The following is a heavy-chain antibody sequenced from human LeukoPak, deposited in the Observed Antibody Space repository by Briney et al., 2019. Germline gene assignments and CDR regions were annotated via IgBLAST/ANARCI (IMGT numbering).Heavy chain of an antibody. CDR1: GGSISSGGYY. CDR2: IYHSGST. D-gene: IGHD3-3*01. V-gene: IGHV4-30-2*01. J-gene: IGHJ4*02. Sequence: SQTLSLTCTVSGGSISSGGYYWSWIRQPPGKGLEWIGYIYHSGSTYYNPSLKSRVTISVDRSKNQFSLKLSSVTAADTAVYYCARGLDFWSGFDYWGQGTLVTVSS. CDR3: ARGLDFWSGFDY.